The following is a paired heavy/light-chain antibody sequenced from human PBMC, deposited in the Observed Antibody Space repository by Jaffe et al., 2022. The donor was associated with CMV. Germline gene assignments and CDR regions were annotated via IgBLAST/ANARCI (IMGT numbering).Light chain of an antibody. V-gene: IGKV2-28*01. Sequence: DIVMTQSPLSLPVTPGEPASISCRSSQSLLHSNGYNYLDWYLQKPGKSPQLLIYLGSNRASGVPDRFSGSGSGTDFTLKISRVEAEDVGVYYCMQALQTRNTFGQGTKLEIK. CDR1: QSLLHSNGYNY. J-gene: IGKJ2*01. CDR2: LGS. CDR3: MQALQTRNT.
Heavy chain of an antibody. CDR3: ARDGTHIVPAASGDYYYGMDV. Sequence: QVQLVQSGAEVKKPGSSVKVSCKASGGTFSSYAISWVRQAPGQGLEWMGGIIPIFGTANYAQKFQGRVTITADESTSTAYMELSSLRSEDTAVYYCARDGTHIVPAASGDYYYGMDVWGQGTTVTVSS. CDR2: IIPIFGTA. J-gene: IGHJ6*02. V-gene: IGHV1-69*01. D-gene: IGHD2-2*01. CDR1: GGTFSSYA.